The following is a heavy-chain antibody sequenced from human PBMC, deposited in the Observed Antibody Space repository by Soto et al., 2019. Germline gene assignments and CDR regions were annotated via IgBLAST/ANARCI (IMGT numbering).Heavy chain of an antibody. J-gene: IGHJ4*02. Sequence: ASVKVSCKASGYTFTSYDINWVRQATGQGLEWMGWMNPNSGNTGYAQKFQGRVTMTRNTSISTAYMELSSLRSEDTAVYYCAVTGYSSGWYKRWFDYWGQGTLATVSS. CDR1: GYTFTSYD. CDR3: AVTGYSSGWYKRWFDY. D-gene: IGHD6-19*01. V-gene: IGHV1-8*01. CDR2: MNPNSGNT.